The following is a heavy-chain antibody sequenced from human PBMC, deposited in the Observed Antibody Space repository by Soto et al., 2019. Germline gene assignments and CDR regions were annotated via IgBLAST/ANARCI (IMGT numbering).Heavy chain of an antibody. CDR2: IYYSGSP. V-gene: IGHV4-31*03. D-gene: IGHD2-15*01. J-gene: IGHJ4*02. CDR3: EGYCSGGSCEGFYY. CDR1: GGSISSGGYY. Sequence: QVQLQESGPGLVKPSQTLSLTCTVPGGSISSGGYYWSWIRQHPGKGLEWIGYIYYSGSPYYNPSLISRVTISVDTSKNQFSLKLSSVTAADTAVYYCEGYCSGGSCEGFYYWGQGTLVTVSS.